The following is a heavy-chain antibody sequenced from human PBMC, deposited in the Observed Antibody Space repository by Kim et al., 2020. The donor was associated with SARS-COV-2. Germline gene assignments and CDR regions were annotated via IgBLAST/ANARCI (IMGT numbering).Heavy chain of an antibody. CDR3: ARDSHCSGGSCYEWDYY. D-gene: IGHD2-15*01. CDR1: GFTFSSYA. CDR2: ISYDGSNK. V-gene: IGHV3-30*04. J-gene: IGHJ6*01. Sequence: GGSLRLSCAASGFTFSSYAMHWVRQAPGKGLEWVAVISYDGSNKYYADSVKGRFTISRDNSKNTLYLQMNSLRAEDTAVYYCARDSHCSGGSCYEWDYY.